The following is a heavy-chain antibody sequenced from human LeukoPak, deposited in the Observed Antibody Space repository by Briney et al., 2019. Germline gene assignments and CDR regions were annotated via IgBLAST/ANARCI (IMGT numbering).Heavy chain of an antibody. D-gene: IGHD6-13*01. J-gene: IGHJ5*02. Sequence: ASVKVSCKASGGTFSSYAISWVRQAPGQGLEWMGGIIPIFGTANYAQKFQGRVTITADESTSTAYMELSGLRSEDTAVYYCARVSSSWFNWFDPWGQGTLVTVSS. CDR2: IIPIFGTA. CDR1: GGTFSSYA. CDR3: ARVSSSWFNWFDP. V-gene: IGHV1-69*13.